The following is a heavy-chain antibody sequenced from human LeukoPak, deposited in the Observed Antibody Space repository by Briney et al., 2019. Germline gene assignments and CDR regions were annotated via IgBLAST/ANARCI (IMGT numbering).Heavy chain of an antibody. J-gene: IGHJ4*02. D-gene: IGHD2-15*01. CDR2: IYYSGST. CDR3: ARRYCSGGSCYPFDY. V-gene: IGHV4-59*01. Sequence: PSETLSLTCTVSGGSISSYYWSWIRQPPGKGLEWIGYIYYSGSTNYNPSLKSRVTISVDTSKNQFSLKLSSVTAADTAVYYCARRYCSGGSCYPFDYWGQGILVTVSS. CDR1: GGSISSYY.